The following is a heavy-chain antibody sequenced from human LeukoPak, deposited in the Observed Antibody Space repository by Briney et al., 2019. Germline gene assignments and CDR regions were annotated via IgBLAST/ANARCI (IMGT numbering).Heavy chain of an antibody. Sequence: SETLSLTCTVSGGSISSYYWSWIRQPPGKGLEWIGYIYYSGSTNYNPSLKSRVTISVDTSKNQFSLKLSSVTAADTAVYYCARQVREDSSGWYVSNLGWFDPWGQGTLVTVSS. CDR1: GGSISSYY. D-gene: IGHD6-19*01. CDR3: ARQVREDSSGWYVSNLGWFDP. CDR2: IYYSGST. V-gene: IGHV4-59*01. J-gene: IGHJ5*02.